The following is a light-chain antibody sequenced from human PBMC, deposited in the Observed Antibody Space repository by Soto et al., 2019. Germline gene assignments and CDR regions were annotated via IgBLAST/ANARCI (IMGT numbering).Light chain of an antibody. J-gene: IGKJ1*01. CDR2: RAS. V-gene: IGKV1-5*03. CDR3: HQYDTYLWT. CDR1: QSISSW. Sequence: DIQMTRSPSTLSASVGYRFTITCLASQSISSWLAWYQQKPGRLPRLLIYRASTLESGVPSRFSGSGSGTEFTLTISSLQPDDFATYYCHQYDTYLWTCGQGTKVDIK.